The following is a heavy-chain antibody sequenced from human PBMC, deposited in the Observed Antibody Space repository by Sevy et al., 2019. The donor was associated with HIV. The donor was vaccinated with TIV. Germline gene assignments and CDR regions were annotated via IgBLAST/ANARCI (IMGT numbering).Heavy chain of an antibody. D-gene: IGHD6-13*01. CDR1: GFTFSSYS. CDR3: ARDSLSSSWYGVLDP. J-gene: IGHJ5*02. V-gene: IGHV3-21*01. CDR2: ISSSSSYI. Sequence: GGSLRLSCAASGFTFSSYSMNWVRQAPGKGLEWVSSISSSSSYIYYADSVKGRFTISRDNAKNSLYLQMNSLRAEDTAVYYCARDSLSSSWYGVLDPWSQGTLVTVSS.